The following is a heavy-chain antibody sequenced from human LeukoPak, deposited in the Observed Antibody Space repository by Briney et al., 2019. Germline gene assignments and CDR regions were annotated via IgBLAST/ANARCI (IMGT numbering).Heavy chain of an antibody. CDR3: ARPLNSYGDYGS. CDR2: INPSGGST. J-gene: IGHJ1*01. D-gene: IGHD4-17*01. Sequence: GASVKVSCKASGYTFTSYYMHWVRQAPGQGLEWMGIINPSGGSTSYAQKFQGRVTMTRDMSTSTVYMELSSLRSEDTAVYYCARPLNSYGDYGSWGQGTLVAVSS. CDR1: GYTFTSYY. V-gene: IGHV1-46*01.